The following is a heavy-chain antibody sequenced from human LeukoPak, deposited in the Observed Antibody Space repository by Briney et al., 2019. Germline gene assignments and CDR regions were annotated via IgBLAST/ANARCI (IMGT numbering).Heavy chain of an antibody. D-gene: IGHD2-15*01. CDR1: AFTFSRYS. CDR2: ISGSSYYR. Sequence: GGSLPLSCAASAFTFSRYSLDWVGQAPGRGLERVASISGSSYYRHYTHSVKGRFTISRDNPRNSLSLQMNSLRAEDTAVYYCARLRDIVVFDAFDIWGQGTMVTVSS. CDR3: ARLRDIVVFDAFDI. J-gene: IGHJ3*02. V-gene: IGHV3-21*01.